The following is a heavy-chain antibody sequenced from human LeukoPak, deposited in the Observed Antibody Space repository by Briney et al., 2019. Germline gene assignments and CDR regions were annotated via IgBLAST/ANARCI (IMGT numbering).Heavy chain of an antibody. V-gene: IGHV3-7*03. J-gene: IGHJ5*02. D-gene: IGHD6-13*01. Sequence: GGSLRLSCTASGFTFSSYWMNWVRQAPGKGLEWVANIKQDGSEKYYVDSVKGRFTIFRDNAKNSLYLQMNSLRAEDTAVYYCARDLASSSWFGASWGQGTLVTVSS. CDR3: ARDLASSSWFGAS. CDR1: GFTFSSYW. CDR2: IKQDGSEK.